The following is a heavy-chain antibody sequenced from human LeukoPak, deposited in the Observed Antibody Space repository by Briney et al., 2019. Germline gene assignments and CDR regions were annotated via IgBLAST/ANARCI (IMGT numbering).Heavy chain of an antibody. J-gene: IGHJ4*02. V-gene: IGHV3-9*01. CDR3: SRGLAELN. Sequence: GGSLRLSCAASGFTFDDFAMHWVRQVTGKGLEWVAGISWNSARILYADSVKGRFTISRDNAKKSLYLQMNSLKVEDTALYYCSRGLAELNWGQGTLVTVSS. CDR1: GFTFDDFA. CDR2: ISWNSARI. D-gene: IGHD3-10*01.